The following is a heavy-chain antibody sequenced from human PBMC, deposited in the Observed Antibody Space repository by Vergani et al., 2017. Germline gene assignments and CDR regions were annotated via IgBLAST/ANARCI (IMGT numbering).Heavy chain of an antibody. CDR1: GFTFSGSA. D-gene: IGHD2-15*01. J-gene: IGHJ6*02. V-gene: IGHV3-73*01. Sequence: EVQLVESGGGLVQPGGSLKLSCAASGFTFSGSAMHWVRQASGKGLEWVGRIRSKANSYATAYAASVKGRFTISRDDSKNTAYLQMNSLKTEDTAVYYCTRRLGYWSGGSCYGYYGMDVWGQXP. CDR3: TRRLGYWSGGSCYGYYGMDV. CDR2: IRSKANSYAT.